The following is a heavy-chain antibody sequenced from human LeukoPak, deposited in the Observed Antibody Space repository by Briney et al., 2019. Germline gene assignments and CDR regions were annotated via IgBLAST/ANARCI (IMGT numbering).Heavy chain of an antibody. Sequence: GGSLRLSCAASGFTFNNYAMSWVRQAPGTGLEWVSAISASGGTTYYADSVKGRFTISRDNSENTLFLQMNSLRAEDTAVYYCAKEPREYCSSTSCPNWFDSWGQGTLVTVSS. J-gene: IGHJ5*01. CDR1: GFTFNNYA. CDR2: ISASGGTT. CDR3: AKEPREYCSSTSCPNWFDS. V-gene: IGHV3-23*01. D-gene: IGHD2-2*01.